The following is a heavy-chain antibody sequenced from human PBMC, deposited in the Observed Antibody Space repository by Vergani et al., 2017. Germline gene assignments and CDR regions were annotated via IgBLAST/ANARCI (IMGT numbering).Heavy chain of an antibody. J-gene: IGHJ4*02. D-gene: IGHD2/OR15-2a*01. CDR2: IWYDGSNK. Sequence: QVQLVESGGGVVQPGRSLRLSCAASGFTFSSYGMHWVRQAPGKGLEWVAVIWYDGSNKYYADSVKGRFTISRDNSKNTLYLQMNSLRAEDTAVYYCARDRILGRYFDYGGQGTLVTVSS. CDR1: GFTFSSYG. CDR3: ARDRILGRYFDY. V-gene: IGHV3-33*01.